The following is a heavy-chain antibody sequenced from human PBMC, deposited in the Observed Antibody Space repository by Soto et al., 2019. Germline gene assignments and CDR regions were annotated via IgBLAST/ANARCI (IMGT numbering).Heavy chain of an antibody. Sequence: ASVKVSCKASGFSFTGYYIHWPRQAPGQGLEWMGWINAHSGGTEYAQKFQGRVTLTWDTSIATSYLTLTSLTSDDTALYYCATDLTRQLAYWLDPWGQGTQVTVSS. CDR2: INAHSGGT. J-gene: IGHJ5*02. D-gene: IGHD6-6*01. CDR3: ATDLTRQLAYWLDP. V-gene: IGHV1-2*02. CDR1: GFSFTGYY.